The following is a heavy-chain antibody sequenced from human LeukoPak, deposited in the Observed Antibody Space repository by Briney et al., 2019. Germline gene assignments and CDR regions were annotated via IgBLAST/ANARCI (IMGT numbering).Heavy chain of an antibody. V-gene: IGHV5-51*01. D-gene: IGHD2-15*01. CDR3: ARHEKSGINYYFGMDV. CDR2: IYPGDSDT. Sequence: GESLKISCKGSGYRFTNYWIGWVRQMPGKGLEWMGIIYPGDSDTRYSPSFQGQVTISADKSISTAYLQWSSLKASDTAMYYCARHEKSGINYYFGMDVWGQGTTVTVSS. J-gene: IGHJ6*02. CDR1: GYRFTNYW.